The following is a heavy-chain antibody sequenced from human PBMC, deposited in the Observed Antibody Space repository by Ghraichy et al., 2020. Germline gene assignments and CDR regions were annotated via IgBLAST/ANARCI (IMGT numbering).Heavy chain of an antibody. CDR3: ARDLIAAAGVFDY. V-gene: IGHV3-48*02. CDR1: GFTFSSYS. CDR2: ISSSSSTI. D-gene: IGHD6-13*01. Sequence: ETLSLTCAASGFTFSSYSMNWVRQAPGKGLEWVSYISSSSSTIYYADSVKGRFIISRDNAKNSLYLQMNSLRDEDTAVYYCARDLIAAAGVFDYWGQGTLVTVSS. J-gene: IGHJ4*02.